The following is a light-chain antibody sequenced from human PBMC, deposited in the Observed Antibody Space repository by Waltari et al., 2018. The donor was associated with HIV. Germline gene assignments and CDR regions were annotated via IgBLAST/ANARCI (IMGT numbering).Light chain of an antibody. CDR2: GNS. Sequence: QSVLTPPPSVSGAPGQRVTISSTGISPTIGAGYDVHWYQQVPGTATKLLIFGNSKRHSGVPDRFSGSKAATSASLAITGLQAEDEADYYCQSYDSSLTVVIFGGGTKLTVL. CDR3: QSYDSSLTVVI. V-gene: IGLV1-40*01. CDR1: SPTIGAGYD. J-gene: IGLJ2*01.